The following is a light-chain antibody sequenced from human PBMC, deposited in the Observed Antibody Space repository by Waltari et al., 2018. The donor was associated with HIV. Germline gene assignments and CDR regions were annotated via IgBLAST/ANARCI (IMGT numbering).Light chain of an antibody. Sequence: QSVVTQPPSASGTPGQRVTISCSGSASTIGTYSVNWYQHFPGTAPKLLIYMNDQRPSGVPGRFSGSQSGTSASLAISGLQYDDEADYYCAVWDDSLGGAVFGGGTKLTVL. CDR2: MND. CDR1: ASTIGTYS. J-gene: IGLJ2*01. V-gene: IGLV1-47*01. CDR3: AVWDDSLGGAV.